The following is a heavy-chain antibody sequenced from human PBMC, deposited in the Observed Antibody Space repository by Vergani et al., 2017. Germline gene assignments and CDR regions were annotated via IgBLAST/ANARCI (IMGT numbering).Heavy chain of an antibody. CDR3: AKDPAANTAMVDIDC. CDR1: GFTFSSYA. Sequence: EVQMLQSGGGLVQPGGSLRLSCAASGFTFSSYAMIWVRQVPGKGLEWVSTITGSSVTTYDADSVKGLFSISIDNSKNTLYLQMSSLRTEDTAIYYCAKDPAANTAMVDIDCWGQGTLVTVSS. J-gene: IGHJ4*02. V-gene: IGHV3-23*01. D-gene: IGHD5-18*01. CDR2: ITGSSVTT.